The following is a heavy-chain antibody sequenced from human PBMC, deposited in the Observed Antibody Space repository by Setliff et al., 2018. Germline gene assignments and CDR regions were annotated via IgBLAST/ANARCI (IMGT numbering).Heavy chain of an antibody. CDR2: ISGSGGST. J-gene: IGHJ3*02. D-gene: IGHD3-10*01. CDR3: AKDLRTILPRDDAFDI. Sequence: LRLSCVASGFAISSGWMSWVRQAPGKGLEWVSAISGSGGSTYYADSVKGRFTISRDNSKNTLYLQMNSLRAEDTAVYYCAKDLRTILPRDDAFDIWGQGTMVTVSS. V-gene: IGHV3-23*01. CDR1: GFAISSGW.